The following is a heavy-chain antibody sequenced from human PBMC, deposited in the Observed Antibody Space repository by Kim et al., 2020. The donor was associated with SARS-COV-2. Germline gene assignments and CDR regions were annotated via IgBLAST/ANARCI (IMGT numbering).Heavy chain of an antibody. CDR3: ASALGN. V-gene: IGHV4-4*07. D-gene: IGHD3-16*02. J-gene: IGHJ4*02. Sequence: TSGRTHYNPSLQSRVTMSVDMSKNQFSLKLSSVTAADTAVYYCASALGNWGQGTLVTVSS. CDR2: TSGRT.